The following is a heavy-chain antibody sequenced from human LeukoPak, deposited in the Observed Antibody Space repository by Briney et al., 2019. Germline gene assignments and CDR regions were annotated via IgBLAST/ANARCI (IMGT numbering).Heavy chain of an antibody. J-gene: IGHJ4*02. CDR3: ARVLFYSSGNKSNRVDY. CDR2: INPNTGGT. Sequence: ASVKVSCKASGYTFSGYYIHWVRQAPGQGLEWMGWINPNTGGTKYAQRFQDRVTMTRDTSISTAYMEVSRLRSDDTAVYYCARVLFYSSGNKSNRVDYWGQGTLVTVSS. D-gene: IGHD6-19*01. V-gene: IGHV1-2*02. CDR1: GYTFSGYY.